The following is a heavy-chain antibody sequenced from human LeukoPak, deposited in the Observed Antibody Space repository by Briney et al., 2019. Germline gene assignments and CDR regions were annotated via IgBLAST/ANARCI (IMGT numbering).Heavy chain of an antibody. CDR2: IYSGGST. CDR3: ARSDGIATAGPFDY. J-gene: IGHJ4*02. D-gene: IGHD6-13*01. Sequence: PGGSLRLSCAASGFTVTSNYMSWVRQAPGKGLEWVSVIYSGGSTYYADSVKGRFTISRDNSKNTLYLQMNTLRAEDTAVYYCARSDGIATAGPFDYWGQGTLVTVS. CDR1: GFTVTSNY. V-gene: IGHV3-53*01.